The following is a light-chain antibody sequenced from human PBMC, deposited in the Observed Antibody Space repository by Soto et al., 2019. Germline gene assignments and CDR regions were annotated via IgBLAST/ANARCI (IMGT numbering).Light chain of an antibody. V-gene: IGLV2-14*01. CDR2: EVT. CDR3: GSYASATLI. CDR1: SNDIGAYNY. Sequence: QSVLTQPASVSGSPGQSITISSTGTSNDIGAYNYVSWYQQYPGKVPTLLIYEVTFRPSGVSNRFSGSKSGNTASLTISGLQTEDEADYYCGSYASATLIFGGGTKLTVL. J-gene: IGLJ2*01.